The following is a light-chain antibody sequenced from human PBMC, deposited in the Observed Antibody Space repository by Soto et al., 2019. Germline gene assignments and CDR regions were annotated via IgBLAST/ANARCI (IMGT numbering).Light chain of an antibody. CDR2: GAS. CDR1: QSVSSN. J-gene: IGKJ5*01. CDR3: QQSYTTPIT. V-gene: IGKV3D-15*01. Sequence: EMVMTQSPATLSVSPGERATLSCRASQSVSSNLAWYQQKPGQAPRLLIYGASSRATGIPDRFSGSGSGTDFTLTISSLQPEDFATYFCQQSYTTPITFGQGTRLEIK.